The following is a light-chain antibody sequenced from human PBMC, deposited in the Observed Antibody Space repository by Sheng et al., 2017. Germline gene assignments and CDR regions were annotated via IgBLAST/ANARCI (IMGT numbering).Light chain of an antibody. J-gene: IGLJ2*01. CDR3: SSYRSNYSPYVI. CDR2: DVT. CDR1: SGDIVNYNF. V-gene: IGLV2-14*03. Sequence: QSALTQPASVSGSPGQSITISCTGTSGDIVNYNFISWYQQHPDKAPELIIYDVTKRPSGISNRFSGSKSANTASLTISGLQAEDEADYFCSSYRSNYSPYVIFGGGTRLTVL.